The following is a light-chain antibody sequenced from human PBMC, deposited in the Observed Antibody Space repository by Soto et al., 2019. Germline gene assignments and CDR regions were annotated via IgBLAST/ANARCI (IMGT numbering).Light chain of an antibody. CDR1: SSNIGTNF. CDR2: RNN. J-gene: IGLJ2*01. Sequence: QSVLTQPPSASGTPGQRVTISCSGGSSNIGTNFVSWYQLLPGTAPKLPIFRNNQRPSGVPDRFSGSRSGTSAPLAISGLRSEDEADYFCAAWDDNLSALVFGGGTKLTVL. CDR3: AAWDDNLSALV. V-gene: IGLV1-47*01.